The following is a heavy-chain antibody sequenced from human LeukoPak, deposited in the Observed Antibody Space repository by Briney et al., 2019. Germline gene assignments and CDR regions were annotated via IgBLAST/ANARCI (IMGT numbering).Heavy chain of an antibody. Sequence: SETLSLTCTVSGGSISSYYWSWIRRPAGKGLEWIGRIYTSGSTNYNPSLKSRVTMSVDTSKNQFSLKLSSVTAADTAVYYCAREYCSSTSCYLGAFDIWGQGTMVTVSS. CDR1: GGSISSYY. CDR2: IYTSGST. V-gene: IGHV4-4*07. J-gene: IGHJ3*02. CDR3: AREYCSSTSCYLGAFDI. D-gene: IGHD2-2*01.